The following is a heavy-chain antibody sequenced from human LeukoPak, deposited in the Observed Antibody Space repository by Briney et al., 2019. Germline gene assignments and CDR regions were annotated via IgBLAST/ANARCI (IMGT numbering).Heavy chain of an antibody. CDR2: ISSSSSYK. V-gene: IGHV3-21*01. CDR1: GFTFSSYS. D-gene: IGHD5-18*01. Sequence: PGGSLRLSCAASGFTFSSYSMSWVRKAPGKGLEWVSSISSSSSYKNYADSVKGRFTISRDNAKNSLYLQMNSLRAEDTAVYYCASPGYSYGYGSYYFDYWGQGTLVTVSS. CDR3: ASPGYSYGYGSYYFDY. J-gene: IGHJ4*02.